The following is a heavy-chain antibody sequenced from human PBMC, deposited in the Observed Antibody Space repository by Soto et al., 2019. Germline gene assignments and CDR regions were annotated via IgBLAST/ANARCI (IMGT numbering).Heavy chain of an antibody. V-gene: IGHV1-18*04. Sequence: QVQLVQSGAEVKKPGASVKVSCKASGYTFTSYGISWVRQAPGQGLEWMGWISAYNGNTNYAQKLQGRVTMTTDTSTSTAYMELRSLRSDDTAVYYCSRDQSEDSGSYSADLDYWGQGTLVTVSS. CDR2: ISAYNGNT. CDR1: GYTFTSYG. J-gene: IGHJ4*02. CDR3: SRDQSEDSGSYSADLDY. D-gene: IGHD1-26*01.